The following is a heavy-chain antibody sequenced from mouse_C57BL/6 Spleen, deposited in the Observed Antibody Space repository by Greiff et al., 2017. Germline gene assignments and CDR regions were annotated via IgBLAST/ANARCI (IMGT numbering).Heavy chain of an antibody. Sequence: EVQVVESGGGLVKPGGSLKLSCAASGFTFSDYGMHWVRQAPEKGLEWVAYISSGSSTIYYADTVKGRFTISRDNAKNTLFLQMTSLRSEDTAMYYSARTHYGHYYAMDYWGQGTSVTGSS. CDR3: ARTHYGHYYAMDY. D-gene: IGHD1-1*01. CDR2: ISSGSSTI. V-gene: IGHV5-17*01. J-gene: IGHJ4*01. CDR1: GFTFSDYG.